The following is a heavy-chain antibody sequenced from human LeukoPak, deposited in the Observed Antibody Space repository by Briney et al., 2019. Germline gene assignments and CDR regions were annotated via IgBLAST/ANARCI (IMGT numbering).Heavy chain of an antibody. D-gene: IGHD2-15*01. CDR2: INTNTGNP. CDR3: ARDGGDKKYCSGGSCYSVRGGMDV. Sequence: ASVNVSCKASGYTFTSYAMNWVRQAPGQGLEWMGWINTNTGNPTYAQGFTGRFVFSLDTSVSTAYLQISSLKAEDTAVYYCARDGGDKKYCSGGSCYSVRGGMDVWGQGTTVTVSS. CDR1: GYTFTSYA. J-gene: IGHJ6*02. V-gene: IGHV7-4-1*02.